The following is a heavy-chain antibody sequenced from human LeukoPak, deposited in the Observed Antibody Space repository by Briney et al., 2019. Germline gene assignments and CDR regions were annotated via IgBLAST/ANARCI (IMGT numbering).Heavy chain of an antibody. D-gene: IGHD6-13*01. V-gene: IGHV1-2*02. CDR2: INPNSGGT. CDR3: ARDIAAAGIGWFDP. CDR1: GYTFTGYY. J-gene: IGHJ5*02. Sequence: GASVKVSCKASGYTFTGYYMHWVRQAPGQGLEWMGWINPNSGGTNYAQKFQGRVTMTRDTSISTAYMELSRLRSDDTAVYYCARDIAAAGIGWFDPWGQGTLVTVSS.